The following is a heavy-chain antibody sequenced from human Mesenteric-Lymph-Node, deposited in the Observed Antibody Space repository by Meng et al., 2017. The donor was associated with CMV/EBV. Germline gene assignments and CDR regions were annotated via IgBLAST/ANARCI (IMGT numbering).Heavy chain of an antibody. J-gene: IGHJ4*02. Sequence: VGSISSGGSSWSWIRQPPGKGLEWIGYIYYSGSTYYNPSLKSRVTISVDTSKNQFSLKLNSVTAADTAVYYCAREGGTVGWELSFDYWGQGTLVTVSS. CDR2: IYYSGST. CDR3: AREGGTVGWELSFDY. V-gene: IGHV4-31*02. CDR1: VGSISSGGSS. D-gene: IGHD1-26*01.